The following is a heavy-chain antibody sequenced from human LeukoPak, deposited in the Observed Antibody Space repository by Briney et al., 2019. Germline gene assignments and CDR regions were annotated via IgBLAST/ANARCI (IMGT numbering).Heavy chain of an antibody. V-gene: IGHV1-8*01. J-gene: IGHJ5*02. CDR3: ARAGCSSTSCYSMAWFDP. Sequence: ASVKVSCKASGYTFTSYDINWVRQATGQGLDWMGWMNPNSGNTGYAQKFQGRVTMTRNTSISTAYMELSSLRSEDTAVYYCARAGCSSTSCYSMAWFDPWGQGTLVTVSS. CDR1: GYTFTSYD. CDR2: MNPNSGNT. D-gene: IGHD2-2*01.